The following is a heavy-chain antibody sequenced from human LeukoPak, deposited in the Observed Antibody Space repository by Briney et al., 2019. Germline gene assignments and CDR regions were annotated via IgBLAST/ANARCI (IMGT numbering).Heavy chain of an antibody. CDR1: GFTFSDYY. CDR3: ARSRITIFGVVTNDAFDI. CDR2: IYYSGST. Sequence: PGGSLRLSCAASGFTFSDYYMSWIRQPPGKGLEWIGSIYYSGSTYYNPSLKSRVTISVDTSKNQFSLKLSSVTAADTAVYYCARSRITIFGVVTNDAFDIWGQGTMVTVSS. V-gene: IGHV4-38-2*01. D-gene: IGHD3-3*01. J-gene: IGHJ3*02.